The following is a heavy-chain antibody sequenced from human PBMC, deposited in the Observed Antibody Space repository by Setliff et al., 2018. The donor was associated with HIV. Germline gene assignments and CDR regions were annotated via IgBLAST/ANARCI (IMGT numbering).Heavy chain of an antibody. CDR1: GYTFTSYG. J-gene: IGHJ5*01. V-gene: IGHV1-18*01. D-gene: IGHD3-22*01. CDR3: ARGPKLMIPTSNWFDS. Sequence: ASVKVSCKASGYTFTSYGISWVRQAPGQGLEWMGWISAYNGNTNYAQKVQGRVTVTIDTSATTAYMELRSLTPDDTAVYYCARGPKLMIPTSNWFDSWGQGTPVTVSS. CDR2: ISAYNGNT.